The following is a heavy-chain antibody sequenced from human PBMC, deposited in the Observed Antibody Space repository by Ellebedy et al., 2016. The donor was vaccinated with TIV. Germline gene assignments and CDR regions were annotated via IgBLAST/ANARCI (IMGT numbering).Heavy chain of an antibody. CDR1: GFTFSSYA. J-gene: IGHJ4*02. D-gene: IGHD6-19*01. CDR2: ISGSGGST. Sequence: GESLKISCAASGFTFSSYAMSWVRQAPGKGLEWVSAISGSGGSTYYADSVKGRFTISRDNSKNTLYLQMSSLRAEDTAVYYCAKSIAVAGTFDYWGQGTLVTVSS. CDR3: AKSIAVAGTFDY. V-gene: IGHV3-23*01.